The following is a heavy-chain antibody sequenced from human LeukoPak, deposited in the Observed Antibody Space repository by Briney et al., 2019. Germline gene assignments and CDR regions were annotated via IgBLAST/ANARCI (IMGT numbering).Heavy chain of an antibody. CDR3: ARRYYGSVSPFDY. J-gene: IGHJ4*02. V-gene: IGHV4-4*02. Sequence: SGTLSLTCAVSGGSISSSNWWSWVRQPPGKGLEWIGEVYHSGSTNYNPSLKSRVTISVDKSKNQFSLKLSSVTAADTAVYYCARRYYGSVSPFDYWGQGTLVTVSS. D-gene: IGHD3-10*01. CDR2: VYHSGST. CDR1: GGSISSSNW.